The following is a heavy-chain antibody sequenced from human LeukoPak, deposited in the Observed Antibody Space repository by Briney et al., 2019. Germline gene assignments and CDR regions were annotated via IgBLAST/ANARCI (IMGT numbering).Heavy chain of an antibody. Sequence: ASVKVSCKASGFTFTGYYIHWVRQAPGQGLEWMGWINPNSGGTNYAQKFQGRVTMTRDTSISTAYMELSRLRSDDTAVYYCARAQGVLGYCSGGSCYPIVDYGMDVWGQGTTVTVSS. CDR1: GFTFTGYY. CDR2: INPNSGGT. CDR3: ARAQGVLGYCSGGSCYPIVDYGMDV. V-gene: IGHV1-2*02. D-gene: IGHD2-15*01. J-gene: IGHJ6*02.